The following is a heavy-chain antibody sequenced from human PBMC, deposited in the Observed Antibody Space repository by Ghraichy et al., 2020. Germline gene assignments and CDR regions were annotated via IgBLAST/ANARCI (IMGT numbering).Heavy chain of an antibody. CDR1: GGSFSGYY. J-gene: IGHJ6*02. CDR3: AGRLRYSGSYPGRYYYYGMDV. Sequence: ESLNISCAVYGGSFSGYYWSWIRQPPGKGLEWIGEINHSGSTNYNPSLKSRVTISVDTSKNQFSLKLSSVTAADTAVYYCAGRLRYSGSYPGRYYYYGMDVWGQGTTVTVSS. CDR2: INHSGST. D-gene: IGHD1-26*01. V-gene: IGHV4-34*01.